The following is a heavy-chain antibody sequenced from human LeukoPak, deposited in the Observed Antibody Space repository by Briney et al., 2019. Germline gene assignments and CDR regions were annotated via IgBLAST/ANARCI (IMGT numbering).Heavy chain of an antibody. V-gene: IGHV1-3*01. CDR1: GYTFTDYA. CDR3: ARARWTSTVTTYYLDS. CDR2: SNAGNGKT. D-gene: IGHD4-17*01. Sequence: ASVKVSCKTSGYTFTDYAVQWVRQAPGQRLEWMGWSNAGNGKTKYSQKFQDRVTITRDTSATTAYLDLSSLRSEDTAVYYCARARWTSTVTTYYLDSWGQGTLVTVSS. J-gene: IGHJ4*02.